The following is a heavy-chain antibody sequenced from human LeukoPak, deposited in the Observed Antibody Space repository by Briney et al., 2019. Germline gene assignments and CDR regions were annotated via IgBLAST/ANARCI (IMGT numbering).Heavy chain of an antibody. V-gene: IGHV3-30*18. CDR2: ISYDGSNK. CDR3: AKDDYGSGYYYYGMDV. D-gene: IGHD3-16*01. CDR1: GFTFSSYG. Sequence: GGSLRLSCAASGFTFSSYGMHWVRQAPGKGLEWVAVISYDGSNKYYADSVKGRFTIPRDNSKNTLYLRMNSLRAEDTAVYYCAKDDYGSGYYYYGMDVWGQGTTVTVSS. J-gene: IGHJ6*02.